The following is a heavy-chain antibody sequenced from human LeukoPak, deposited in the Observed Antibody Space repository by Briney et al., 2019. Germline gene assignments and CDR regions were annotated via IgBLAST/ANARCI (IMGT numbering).Heavy chain of an antibody. J-gene: IGHJ6*03. CDR3: ARDLRIAAAGSAWYYYYYMDV. D-gene: IGHD6-13*01. Sequence: ASVKVSCKASGYTFTSYGISWVRQAPGQGLEWMGWINPNSGGTNYAQKFQGRVTMTRDTPISTAYMELSRLRSDDTAVYYCARDLRIAAAGSAWYYYYYMDVWGKGTTVTISS. V-gene: IGHV1-2*02. CDR1: GYTFTSYG. CDR2: INPNSGGT.